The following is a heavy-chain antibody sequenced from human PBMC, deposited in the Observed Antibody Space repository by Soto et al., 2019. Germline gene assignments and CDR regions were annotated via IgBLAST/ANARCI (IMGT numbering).Heavy chain of an antibody. CDR1: GFTFSSYG. Sequence: GGSLRLSCAASGFTFSSYGMHWVRQAPGKGLEWVAVISYDGSNKYYADSVKGRFTISRDNSKNTLYLQMNSLRAEDTAVYYCAKDRALTGIPFGWGQGTMVTVSS. CDR3: AKDRALTGIPFG. D-gene: IGHD1-20*01. J-gene: IGHJ3*01. CDR2: ISYDGSNK. V-gene: IGHV3-30*18.